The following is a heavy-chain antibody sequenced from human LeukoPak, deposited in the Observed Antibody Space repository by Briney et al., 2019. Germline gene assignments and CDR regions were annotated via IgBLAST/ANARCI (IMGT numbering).Heavy chain of an antibody. V-gene: IGHV3-53*04. CDR3: ASARDGPDYSDN. J-gene: IGHJ4*02. Sequence: GGSLRLSCAASGFTVSSNYMSWVRQAPGKGLEWVSVIYTGGSTYYADSVKGRFTISRHISKNTLYLQMNSLSAEDTAVYYCASARDGPDYSDNWGQGTLVTVSS. CDR2: IYTGGST. D-gene: IGHD5-24*01. CDR1: GFTVSSNY.